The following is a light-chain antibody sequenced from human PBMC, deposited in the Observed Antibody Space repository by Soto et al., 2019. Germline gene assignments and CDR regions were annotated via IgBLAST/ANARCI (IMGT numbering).Light chain of an antibody. CDR3: QSYDSSLNGVV. CDR1: SSNIGAGYD. Sequence: QSVLTQAPSVSGAPGQRVTISCTGSSSNIGAGYDVHWYQQLPGTAPKLLIFDNNTRPSGVPDRFSGSRSGTSASLAITGLQAEDEADYYCQSYDSSLNGVVFGGGTKLTVL. V-gene: IGLV1-40*01. J-gene: IGLJ2*01. CDR2: DNN.